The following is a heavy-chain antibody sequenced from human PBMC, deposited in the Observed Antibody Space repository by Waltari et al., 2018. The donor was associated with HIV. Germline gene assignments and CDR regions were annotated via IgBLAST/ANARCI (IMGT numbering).Heavy chain of an antibody. D-gene: IGHD6-19*01. CDR3: ARATPGYSSGSDY. CDR2: INPNSGGT. V-gene: IGHV1-2*06. J-gene: IGHJ4*02. CDR1: GYTFTGYY. Sequence: QVQLVQSGAEVKKPGASVKVSCKASGYTFTGYYMHWVRQAPGQGLEWMGRINPNSGGTNYAQKFQGRFTMTRDTSISTAYMELSRLRSDDTAVYYCARATPGYSSGSDYWGQGTLVTVSS.